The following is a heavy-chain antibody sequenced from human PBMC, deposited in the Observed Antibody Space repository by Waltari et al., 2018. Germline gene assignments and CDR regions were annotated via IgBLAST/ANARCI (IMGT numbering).Heavy chain of an antibody. Sequence: EVQLLQSGGGLVQPGGSLTLSCAGSGFGLSGNAMAWVGQAPGNGVECVSAIEGSTENTHRADSWKGRFTISRDTSNNILYLQMNSLRAEDTAIYYCAKDIYGWSFDFWGQGTLVTVSS. D-gene: IGHD2-15*01. CDR2: IEGSTENT. V-gene: IGHV3-23*01. J-gene: IGHJ4*02. CDR1: GFGLSGNA. CDR3: AKDIYGWSFDF.